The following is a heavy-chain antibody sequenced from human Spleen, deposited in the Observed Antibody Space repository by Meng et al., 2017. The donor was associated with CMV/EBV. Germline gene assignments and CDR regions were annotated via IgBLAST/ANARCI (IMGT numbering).Heavy chain of an antibody. CDR2: VYRSGST. V-gene: IGHV4-4*07. CDR3: ARIGCSITICYSFDY. Sequence: VPLHVQRPFLVKPPVTLSVTCTFTAASIGVSYLSWIPQPAGEVLEWMGRVYRSGSTNYNPSLKCRVTMSVDTSKNQFSLKLSSLTAADTAVYYCARIGCSITICYSFDYWGQGTLVTVSS. CDR1: AASIGVSY. J-gene: IGHJ4*02. D-gene: IGHD2-2*01.